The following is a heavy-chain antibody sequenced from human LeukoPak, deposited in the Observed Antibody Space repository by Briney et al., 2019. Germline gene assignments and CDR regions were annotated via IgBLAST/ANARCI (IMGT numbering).Heavy chain of an antibody. D-gene: IGHD6-19*01. V-gene: IGHV3-30*18. CDR2: ISYDGSNK. CDR3: AKVRSSGSYYYDY. J-gene: IGHJ4*02. Sequence: PGGSLRLSCAASGFTFSSYGMHWVHQAPGKGLEWVAVISYDGSNKYYADSVKGRFTISRDNSKNTLYLQMNSLRAEDTAVYYCAKVRSSGSYYYDYWGQGTLVTVSS. CDR1: GFTFSSYG.